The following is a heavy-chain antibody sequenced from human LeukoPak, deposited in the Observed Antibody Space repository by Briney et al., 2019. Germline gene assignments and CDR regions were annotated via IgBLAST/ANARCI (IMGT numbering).Heavy chain of an antibody. J-gene: IGHJ4*02. CDR3: ARGVRWLPFDY. D-gene: IGHD4-17*01. CDR1: GFTFSSYS. V-gene: IGHV3-21*01. CDR2: ISSSSYI. Sequence: NPGGSLRLSCAASGFTFSSYSMNWVRQAPGKGLEWVSSISSSSYIYYADSVKGRFTISRDNAKNSLYLQMNSLRAEDTAVYYCARGVRWLPFDYWGQGTLVTVSS.